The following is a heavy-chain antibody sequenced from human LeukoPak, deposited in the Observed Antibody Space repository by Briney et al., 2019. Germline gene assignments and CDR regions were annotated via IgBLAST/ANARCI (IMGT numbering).Heavy chain of an antibody. V-gene: IGHV3-23*01. CDR3: AKSGYNRFDY. D-gene: IGHD5-24*01. J-gene: IGHJ4*02. Sequence: PGGSLRLSCTASGFTFGDYAMNWFRQAPGKGLEWVSSISGSGSGGSTYYADSVKGRFTISRDNSKNTLYLQMNSLIAEDTAVYYCAKSGYNRFDYWGQGTRVTVSS. CDR2: ISGSGSGGST. CDR1: GFTFGDYA.